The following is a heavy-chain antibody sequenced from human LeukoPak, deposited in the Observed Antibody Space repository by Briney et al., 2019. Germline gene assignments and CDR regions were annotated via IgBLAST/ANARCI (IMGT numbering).Heavy chain of an antibody. CDR3: ARTWGNYDIRFDP. V-gene: IGHV1-18*01. CDR1: GYTFTNYG. Sequence: ASVKVSCKASGYTFTNYGISWVRQAPGQGLEWMGWISAYNGHTKYAQKLQGRVTMTTDTSTSTAYMELRSLRSDDTAVYYCARTWGNYDIRFDPWGQGTLVTVSS. J-gene: IGHJ5*02. CDR2: ISAYNGHT. D-gene: IGHD3-9*01.